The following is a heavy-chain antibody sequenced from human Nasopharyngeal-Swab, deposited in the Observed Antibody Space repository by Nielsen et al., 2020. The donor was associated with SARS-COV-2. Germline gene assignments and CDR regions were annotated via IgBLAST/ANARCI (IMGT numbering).Heavy chain of an antibody. CDR2: IYSGGST. CDR1: GFTVSSNY. J-gene: IGHJ6*02. D-gene: IGHD5-12*01. CDR3: AKDRDSGDDSDDYYHYYGMDV. V-gene: IGHV3-53*01. Sequence: GGSLRLSCAASGFTVSSNYMSWVRQAPGKGLEWVSVIYSGGSTYYADSVKGRFTISRDNSKNTVSLQMNSLRVKDTAMYYCAKDRDSGDDSDDYYHYYGMDVWGQGTTVTVSS.